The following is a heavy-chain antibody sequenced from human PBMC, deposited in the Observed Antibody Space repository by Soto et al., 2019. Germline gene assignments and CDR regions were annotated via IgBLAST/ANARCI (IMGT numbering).Heavy chain of an antibody. CDR2: IYHGGTT. CDR3: TKLDVMDVASSTFDF. J-gene: IGHJ4*01. D-gene: IGHD2-2*01. Sequence: SETLSLTCTVCGYSISSGSYWAWIRQPPGKGPEWIASIYHGGTTFYNPSLKSRITISVDTSNNQFSLKLTSVTAEHPAVYYCTKLDVMDVASSTFDFWDHGTLVTVST. V-gene: IGHV4-38-2*02. CDR1: GYSISSGSY.